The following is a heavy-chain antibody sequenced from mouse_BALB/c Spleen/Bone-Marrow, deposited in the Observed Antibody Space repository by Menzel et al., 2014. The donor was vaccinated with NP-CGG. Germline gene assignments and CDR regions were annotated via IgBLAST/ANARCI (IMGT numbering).Heavy chain of an antibody. CDR2: INPYNGDT. CDR1: GYSFTGYF. V-gene: IGHV1-37*01. J-gene: IGHJ4*01. CDR3: GSRGNYDEGRY. Sequence: EVKLVESGPGLVKPGASVKISCKASGYSFTGYFMNWVKQSHGKSLEWIGRINPYNGDTLYNQKFKGKATLTVDKSSSTAHMELLSLTSEDSAVYYCGSRGNYDEGRYWGQGTSVTVSS. D-gene: IGHD2-1*01.